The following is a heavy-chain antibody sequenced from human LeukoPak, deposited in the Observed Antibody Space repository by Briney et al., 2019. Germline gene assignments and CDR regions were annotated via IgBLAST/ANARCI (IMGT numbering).Heavy chain of an antibody. CDR1: GFTFSSYA. CDR3: AELGRSGYHTGNYYYYGMDV. V-gene: IGHV3-23*01. J-gene: IGHJ6*02. CDR2: ISGRGGST. D-gene: IGHD3-22*01. Sequence: GGSLRLSCAASGFTFSSYAMSWVRQAPGKGLEWVSAISGRGGSTDYADSVKGRFTISRDNSKNTLYLQMNSLRAEDTAVYQCAELGRSGYHTGNYYYYGMDVWGQGTLVIVSS.